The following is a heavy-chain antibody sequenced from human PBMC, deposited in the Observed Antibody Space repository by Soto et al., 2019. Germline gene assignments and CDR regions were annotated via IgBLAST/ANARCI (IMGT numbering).Heavy chain of an antibody. V-gene: IGHV4-39*07. CDR3: ASALILTTKNILDL. J-gene: IGHJ3*01. CDR2: IYYSGST. CDR1: GGSISSSSYY. D-gene: IGHD1-1*01. Sequence: PSETLSLTCTVSGGSISSSSYYWGWIRQPPGKGLEWIGSIYYSGSTYYNPSLKSRVTISIDTSKNQFSLSLTSVTVADTALYYCASALILTTKNILDLWGPGTMVTVSS.